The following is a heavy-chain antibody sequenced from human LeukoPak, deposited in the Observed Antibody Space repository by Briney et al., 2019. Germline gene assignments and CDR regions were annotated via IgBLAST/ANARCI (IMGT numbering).Heavy chain of an antibody. D-gene: IGHD6-19*01. V-gene: IGHV4-59*01. J-gene: IGHJ6*03. CDR3: ARDRRAVAGTGYYYYMDV. CDR2: IYYSGST. Sequence: SETLSLTCTVSGGSISGNNWSWIRQPPGKTLEWIGNIYYSGSTTYNPSLKSRVTISVDTSKNQFSLKLNSVTAADTAVYYCARDRRAVAGTGYYYYMDVWGKGTTVTVSS. CDR1: GGSISGNN.